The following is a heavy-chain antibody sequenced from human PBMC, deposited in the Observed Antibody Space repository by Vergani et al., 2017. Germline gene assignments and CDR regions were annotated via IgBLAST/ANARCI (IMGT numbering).Heavy chain of an antibody. CDR2: IFSNDEK. CDR1: GFSLSNARMG. D-gene: IGHD3-22*01. V-gene: IGHV2-26*01. J-gene: IGHJ4*02. Sequence: QESGPGLVKPSETLTLTCTVSGFSLSNARMGVSWIRQPPGKALEWLAHIFSNDEKSYSTSLKSRLTISKDTSKSQVVLTMTNMDPVDTATYYCARIHRGDYYDSSGPSYHDYWGQGTLVTVSS. CDR3: ARIHRGDYYDSSGPSYHDY.